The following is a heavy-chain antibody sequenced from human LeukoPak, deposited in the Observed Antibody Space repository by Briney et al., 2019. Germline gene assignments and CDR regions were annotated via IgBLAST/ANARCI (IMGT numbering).Heavy chain of an antibody. CDR1: GFTFSSAA. D-gene: IGHD5-24*01. Sequence: GGSLRLSCAVSGFTFSSAAMNWVRQAPGKELEWVSSISSSSTYIYYADSVKGRFTISRDNAKNSLYLQMNSLRVEDTAVYYCARGGGDGSTYDYWGQGTLVTVSS. CDR2: ISSSSTYI. V-gene: IGHV3-21*01. CDR3: ARGGGDGSTYDY. J-gene: IGHJ4*02.